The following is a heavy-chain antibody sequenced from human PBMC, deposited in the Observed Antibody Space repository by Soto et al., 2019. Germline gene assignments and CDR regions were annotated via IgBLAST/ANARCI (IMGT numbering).Heavy chain of an antibody. J-gene: IGHJ4*02. V-gene: IGHV3-23*01. CDR2: VSGSGTT. D-gene: IGHD6-6*01. CDR1: GFTFSNYA. CDR3: ANHLSGGSSRTFDY. Sequence: PGGSLRLSCAASGFTFSNYAMSWVRQAPGKGLEWVSAVSGSGTTHYADSVKGRFTISRDNSKNTLYLQMNSLRAEDTADYYCANHLSGGSSRTFDYGGQGTQVTVSS.